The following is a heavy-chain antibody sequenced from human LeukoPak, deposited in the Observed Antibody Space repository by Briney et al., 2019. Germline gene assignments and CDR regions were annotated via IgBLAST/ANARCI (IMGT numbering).Heavy chain of an antibody. CDR1: GYSISSSKW. CDR3: ARTHSSGFSFDY. Sequence: PPETLSLTCAVSGYSISSSKWWGWIRQPPGKGLEWIGYIYHSGSTYYNPSLKSRVTMSVDTSKNQFSLKLSSVTAVDTAVYYCARTHSSGFSFDYWGQGTLVTVSS. CDR2: IYHSGST. D-gene: IGHD6-19*01. V-gene: IGHV4-28*01. J-gene: IGHJ4*02.